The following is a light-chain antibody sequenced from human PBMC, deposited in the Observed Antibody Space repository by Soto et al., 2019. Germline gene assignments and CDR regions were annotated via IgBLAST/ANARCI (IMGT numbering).Light chain of an antibody. CDR2: DAS. J-gene: IGKJ4*01. CDR3: QKRSNWLT. CDR1: QSVSSY. Sequence: IVLTQSPATLSLSPGERATLSCRASQSVSSYLAWYQQKPCQAPRLLIYDASNLATGIPARFSGSGSGTDFTLTIISLGPEGFAVYYCQKRSNWLTFGGGTTVESK. V-gene: IGKV3-11*01.